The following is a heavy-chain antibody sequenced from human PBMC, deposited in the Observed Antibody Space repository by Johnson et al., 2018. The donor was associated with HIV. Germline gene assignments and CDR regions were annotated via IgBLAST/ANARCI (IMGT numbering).Heavy chain of an antibody. Sequence: QVLLVESGGGVVQPGRSLRLSCAASGFTFSSYGMHWVRQAPGKGLEWVAVISYDGSKKYYAGSVKGRFTISRDNSKNTLYLQMNSLRAEDTAVYYCAKERSGSYSGADAFDICGQGTMVTVSS. J-gene: IGHJ3*02. D-gene: IGHD1-26*01. CDR1: GFTFSSYG. V-gene: IGHV3-30*18. CDR3: AKERSGSYSGADAFDI. CDR2: ISYDGSKK.